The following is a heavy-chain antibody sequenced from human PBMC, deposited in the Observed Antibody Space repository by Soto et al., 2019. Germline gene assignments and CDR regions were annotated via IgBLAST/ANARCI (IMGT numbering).Heavy chain of an antibody. D-gene: IGHD1-7*01. V-gene: IGHV3-33*06. J-gene: IGHJ4*02. CDR1: GFTFSSYG. CDR2: IWYDGSNK. CDR3: AKEIGFNLELPFDY. Sequence: HPGGSLRLSCAASGFTFSSYGMHWVRQAPGKGLEWVAVIWYDGSNKYYADSVKGRFTISRDNSKNTLYLQMNSLRAEDTAVYYCAKEIGFNLELPFDYWGQGTMVTVSS.